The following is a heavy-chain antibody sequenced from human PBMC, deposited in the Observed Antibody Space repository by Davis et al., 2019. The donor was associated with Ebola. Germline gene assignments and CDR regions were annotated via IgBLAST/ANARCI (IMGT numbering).Heavy chain of an antibody. J-gene: IGHJ6*02. CDR1: GGSISGSIYF. D-gene: IGHD3-22*01. CDR2: IYYSGNT. CDR3: VRQGAYYDRSFDV. V-gene: IGHV4-39*01. Sequence: MPSETLSLTCTVSGGSISGSIYFWGWIRQPPGKGLEWIGSIYYSGNTYYNPSLASRVTISVDTSKNQFSLRLSSVTAADTAVYYCVRQGAYYDRSFDVWGQGTTVTVSS.